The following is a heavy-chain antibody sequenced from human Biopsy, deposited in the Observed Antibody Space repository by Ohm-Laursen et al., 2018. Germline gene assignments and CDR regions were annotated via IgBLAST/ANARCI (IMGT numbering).Heavy chain of an antibody. J-gene: IGHJ5*02. CDR1: GGSIISYY. CDR3: ARTPRDSFWSGSYKRGLWFDP. D-gene: IGHD3-3*01. CDR2: VYNGGIA. Sequence: TLSLTCSVSGGSIISYYWTWIRQPPGKGLEWIGHVYNGGIANYNPSLKSRVTISKDTSKNQFSLQVNSVTAADTAVYYCARTPRDSFWSGSYKRGLWFDPRGQGTLVTVSS. V-gene: IGHV4-59*01.